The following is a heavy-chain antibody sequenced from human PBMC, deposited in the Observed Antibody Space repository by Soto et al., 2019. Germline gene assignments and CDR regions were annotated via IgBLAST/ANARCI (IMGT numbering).Heavy chain of an antibody. CDR2: ISSSSSYI. CDR1: GFTFSSYS. CDR3: ARDADHYSNNYYYYYGMDV. Sequence: GGSLRLSCAASGFTFSSYSMNWVRQAPGKGLEWVSSISSSSSYIYYADSVKGRFTISRDNAKNSLYLQMNSLRAEDTAVYYCARDADHYSNNYYYYYGMDVWGQGTTVTVSS. D-gene: IGHD4-4*01. V-gene: IGHV3-21*01. J-gene: IGHJ6*02.